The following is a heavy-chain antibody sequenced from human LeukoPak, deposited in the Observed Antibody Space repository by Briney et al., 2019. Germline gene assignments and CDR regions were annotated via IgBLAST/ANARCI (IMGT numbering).Heavy chain of an antibody. CDR2: FSGSGGRT. Sequence: GGSLTLPCAASGFTYNSYAMLWARQARGRALEWVSAFSGSGGRTYYADSVKGWLTNYRDNSKSTPYLQMISLRAEGTAVNYCAKVIVVARYLFYYWGQRTLVTVSS. J-gene: IGHJ4*02. V-gene: IGHV3-23*01. CDR1: GFTYNSYA. CDR3: AKVIVVARYLFYY. D-gene: IGHD3-22*01.